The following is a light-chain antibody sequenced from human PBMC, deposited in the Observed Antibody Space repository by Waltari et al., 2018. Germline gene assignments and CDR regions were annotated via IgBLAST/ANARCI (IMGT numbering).Light chain of an antibody. V-gene: IGKV4-1*01. Sequence: DVVMTQSPDSPAVSLGERATIHCKSSQNLLWCYNCKNYLSWYQQKPGQPPKLLIYWASTRGSGVPDRFSGSGSGTDFTLTISGLQAEDVAVYYCQQYYSTPPTFGQGTKLMIK. CDR2: WAS. CDR3: QQYYSTPPT. CDR1: QNLLWCYNCKNY. J-gene: IGKJ2*01.